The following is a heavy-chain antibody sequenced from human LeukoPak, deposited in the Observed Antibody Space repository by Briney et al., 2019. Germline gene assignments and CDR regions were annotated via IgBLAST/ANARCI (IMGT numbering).Heavy chain of an antibody. Sequence: ASVKVSCKASGGTFSSYAISWVRQAPGQGLEWMGGIIPIFGTANYAQKFQGRVTITADKSTSTAYMELSSLRSEDTAVYYCARASGYSSSWYYFDYWGQGTLVTVSS. CDR3: ARASGYSSSWYYFDY. J-gene: IGHJ4*02. D-gene: IGHD6-13*01. CDR1: GGTFSSYA. CDR2: IIPIFGTA. V-gene: IGHV1-69*06.